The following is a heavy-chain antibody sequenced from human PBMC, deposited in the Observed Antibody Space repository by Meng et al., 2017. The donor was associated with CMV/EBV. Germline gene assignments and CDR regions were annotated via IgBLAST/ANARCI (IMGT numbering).Heavy chain of an antibody. J-gene: IGHJ6*02. Sequence: SSVKVSCKASGCTFSSYAISWVRQAPGQGLEWMGGIIPILGIANYAQKFQGRVTLTADKATSTAYMELSSLRSEDTDVYYCARGGYCSSTSCRDYYYYGMDVWGQETTVTVSS. CDR1: GCTFSSYA. V-gene: IGHV1-69*10. CDR3: ARGGYCSSTSCRDYYYYGMDV. CDR2: IIPILGIA. D-gene: IGHD2-2*03.